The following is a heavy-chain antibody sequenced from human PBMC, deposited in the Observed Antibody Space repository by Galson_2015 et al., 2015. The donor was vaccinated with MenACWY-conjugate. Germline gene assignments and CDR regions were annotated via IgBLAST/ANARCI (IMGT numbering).Heavy chain of an antibody. Sequence: SLRLSCAASGFTFSNAWMSWVRQAPGKGLEHVSIITSNGRSTYYADSVKGRFTVSRDNSKSTLYLQMNSLRPEDTAVYYCVREHNKGIVPPGYWGQGTLVTVSS. CDR2: ITSNGRST. D-gene: IGHD6-13*01. V-gene: IGHV3-64D*06. CDR1: GFTFSNAW. CDR3: VREHNKGIVPPGY. J-gene: IGHJ4*02.